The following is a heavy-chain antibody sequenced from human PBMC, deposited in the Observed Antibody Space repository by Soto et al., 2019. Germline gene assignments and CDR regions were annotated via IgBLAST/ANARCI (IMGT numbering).Heavy chain of an antibody. D-gene: IGHD3-10*01. CDR2: IYDSGSS. V-gene: IGHV4-61*01. Sequence: TLGLTCTVSGGSVSSGSYYWSWIRQPPGKGLEWIGYIYDSGSSNYNPSLKSRVTISVDMSKDQFSLKLSSVTAADTAVYYCARVFGSGLYYLDSWGQGTLVTVSS. J-gene: IGHJ4*02. CDR3: ARVFGSGLYYLDS. CDR1: GGSVSSGSYY.